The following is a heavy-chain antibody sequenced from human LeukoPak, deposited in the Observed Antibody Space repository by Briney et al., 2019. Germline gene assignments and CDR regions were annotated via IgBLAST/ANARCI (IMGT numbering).Heavy chain of an antibody. CDR3: ASDSGSGVYYMDV. J-gene: IGHJ6*03. V-gene: IGHV1-69*05. CDR1: GDSVSHD. D-gene: IGHD3-10*01. Sequence: VASVKVSCKASGDSVSHDISWVRQAPGQGFEWMGGIIPMSRTTDYAQKFRDRVTITTDESTSTVYMEVRSLSFEDTAIYYCASDSGSGVYYMDVWGKGTTVAVAS. CDR2: IIPMSRTT.